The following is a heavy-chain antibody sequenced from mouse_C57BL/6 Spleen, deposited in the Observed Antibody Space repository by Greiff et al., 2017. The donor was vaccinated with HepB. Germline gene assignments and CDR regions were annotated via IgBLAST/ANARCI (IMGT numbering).Heavy chain of an antibody. V-gene: IGHV1-53*01. CDR1: GYTFTSYW. CDR2: INPRNGGT. J-gene: IGHJ3*01. D-gene: IGHD1-1*01. Sequence: QVQLQQPGTELVKPGASVKLSCKASGYTFTSYWMHWVKQRPGQGLEWIGNINPRNGGTNYNEKFKSKATLTVDKSSSTAYMQLSSLTSEDSAVYYCARDYYGSSYEAWFAYWGQGTLVTVSA. CDR3: ARDYYGSSYEAWFAY.